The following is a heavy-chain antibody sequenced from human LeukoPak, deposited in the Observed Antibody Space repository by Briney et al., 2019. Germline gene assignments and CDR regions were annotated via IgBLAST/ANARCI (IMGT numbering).Heavy chain of an antibody. CDR3: ARYYAGGGPRRRFFDS. V-gene: IGHV4-59*01. D-gene: IGHD3-22*01. CDR2: VYSSGDT. CDR1: GGSLTSYY. Sequence: PSETLSLTCTVSGGSLTSYYWSWIRQPPGKGLEWIGYVYSSGDTNYNPSLKSRVTISPGTSGYHFSLILTSVTAADTAVYYCARYYAGGGPRRRFFDSWGQGTLVTVSS. J-gene: IGHJ4*02.